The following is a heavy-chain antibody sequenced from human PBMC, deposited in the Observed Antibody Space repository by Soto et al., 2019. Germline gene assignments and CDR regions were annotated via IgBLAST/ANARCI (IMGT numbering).Heavy chain of an antibody. CDR2: ISSTTNYI. Sequence: DGSLQDPGKGLEWVSSISSTTNYIYYGDSMKGRFTISRDNAKNSLYLEMNSLRAEDTAVYYCARESEDLTSNFDYWGQGILVTVSS. J-gene: IGHJ4*02. CDR3: ARESEDLTSNFDY. V-gene: IGHV3-21*06.